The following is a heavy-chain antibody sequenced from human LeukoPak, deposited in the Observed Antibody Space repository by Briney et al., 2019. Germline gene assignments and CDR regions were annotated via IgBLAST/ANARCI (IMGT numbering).Heavy chain of an antibody. J-gene: IGHJ4*02. Sequence: RTGGSLRLSCAASGFTFSSYAMNWVRQAPGKGLEWVSAISGSSGRTYYADFVKGRFTISRDNSKNTLYLQMNSLRAEDTAIYYCAKPARTDYTDYWGQGTLVTVSS. CDR1: GFTFSSYA. D-gene: IGHD1-14*01. CDR3: AKPARTDYTDY. V-gene: IGHV3-23*01. CDR2: ISGSSGRT.